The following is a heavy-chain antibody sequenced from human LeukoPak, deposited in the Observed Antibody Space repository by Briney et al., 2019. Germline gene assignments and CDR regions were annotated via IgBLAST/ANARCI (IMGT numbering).Heavy chain of an antibody. D-gene: IGHD3-16*01. V-gene: IGHV3-7*01. CDR2: IKQDGSEK. Sequence: GGSLRLPCAASGFTFSSNWMSWVRQAPGKGLEWVANIKQDGSEKYYVDSVKGRSTISRDNAKNSLYLQMNSLRAEDTAVYYCARDQREITFGGVIMVPFDYWGQGTLVTVSS. CDR3: ARDQREITFGGVIMVPFDY. J-gene: IGHJ4*02. CDR1: GFTFSSNW.